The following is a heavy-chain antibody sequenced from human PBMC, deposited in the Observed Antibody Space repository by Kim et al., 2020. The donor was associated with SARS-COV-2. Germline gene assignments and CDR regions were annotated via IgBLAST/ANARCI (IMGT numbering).Heavy chain of an antibody. Sequence: RTNYNPALKSRVTISVDTSKNQFSLKLSSVTAADTAVYYCARGRYYGMDVWGQGTTVTVSS. CDR3: ARGRYYGMDV. V-gene: IGHV4-34*01. J-gene: IGHJ6*02. CDR2: RT.